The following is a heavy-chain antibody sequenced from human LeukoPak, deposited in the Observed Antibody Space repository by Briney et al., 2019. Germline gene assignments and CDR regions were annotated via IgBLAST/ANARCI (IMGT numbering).Heavy chain of an antibody. V-gene: IGHV4-39*07. CDR1: GGSIGSSSYY. J-gene: IGHJ3*02. D-gene: IGHD3-22*01. CDR2: IYYSGST. CDR3: ARDRDYYDSSGYYTQRAFDI. Sequence: SETLSLTCTVSGGSIGSSSYYWGWIRQPPGKGLEWIGSIYYSGSTYYNPSLKSRVTMSVDTSKNQFSLKLSSVTAADTAVYYCARDRDYYDSSGYYTQRAFDIWGQGTMVTVSS.